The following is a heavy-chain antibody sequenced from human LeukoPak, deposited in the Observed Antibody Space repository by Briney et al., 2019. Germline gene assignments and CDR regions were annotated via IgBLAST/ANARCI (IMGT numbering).Heavy chain of an antibody. V-gene: IGHV4-34*12. CDR2: IVQSGNT. CDR1: GGSFSGYY. CDR3: ARFGSSTWYKGASDI. J-gene: IGHJ3*02. Sequence: SETLSLTCAVYGGSFSGYYWSWIRQPPGKGLEWIGEIVQSGNTKYNPSLKSRVNLSVDTSKNQISLNLTSVTAADTAVYYCARFGSSTWYKGASDIWGQGTMVTVAS. D-gene: IGHD6-13*01.